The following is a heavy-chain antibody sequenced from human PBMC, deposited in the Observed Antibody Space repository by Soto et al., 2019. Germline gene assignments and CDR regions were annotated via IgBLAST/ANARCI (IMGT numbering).Heavy chain of an antibody. D-gene: IGHD5-12*01. J-gene: IGHJ4*02. V-gene: IGHV3-7*01. CDR3: AREADYIVATGFDY. CDR2: IKQDGSEK. CDR1: GFTFSSYW. Sequence: EVQLVESGGGLVQPGGSLRLSCAASGFTFSSYWMSWVRQAPGKGLEWVANIKQDGSEKYYVDSVKGRFTISRDNAKNSLYLQINSLRAEDTAVYYCAREADYIVATGFDYWGRGTLVTVSS.